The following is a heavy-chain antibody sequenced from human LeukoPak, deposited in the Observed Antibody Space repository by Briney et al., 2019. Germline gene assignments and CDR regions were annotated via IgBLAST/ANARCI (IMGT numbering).Heavy chain of an antibody. CDR1: GGSFSGYY. J-gene: IGHJ6*03. V-gene: IGHV4-34*01. Sequence: SETLSLTCAVYGGSFSGYYWSWIRQPPGKGLEWIGEIDHSGSTNYNPSLKSRVTISVDTSKNQSSLKLSSVTAADTAVYYCASQVRLERRYYYYSMDVWGKGTTVTVSS. CDR2: IDHSGST. D-gene: IGHD1-1*01. CDR3: ASQVRLERRYYYYSMDV.